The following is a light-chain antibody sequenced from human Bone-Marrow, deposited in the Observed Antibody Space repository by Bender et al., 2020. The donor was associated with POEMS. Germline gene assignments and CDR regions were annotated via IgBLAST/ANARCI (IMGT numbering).Light chain of an antibody. CDR3: SSYTLSTTML. CDR1: YSDVGTYNL. J-gene: IGLJ2*01. V-gene: IGLV2-14*02. Sequence: QSALTQPASVSGSPGQSITISCTGAYSDVGTYNLVSWYQLHPGKAPKVLIYEVSYRSSGVSDRFSGSKSGNTASLTISGLQPEDEAEYYCSSYTLSTTMLFGGGTKVTVL. CDR2: EVS.